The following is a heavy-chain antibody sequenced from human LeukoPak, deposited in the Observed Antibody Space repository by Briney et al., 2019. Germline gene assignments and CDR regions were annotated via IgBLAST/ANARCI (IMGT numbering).Heavy chain of an antibody. CDR3: ARDPRRYFDY. CDR1: GGSFSGYY. Sequence: SETLSLTCAVYGGSFSGYYWSWIRQPPGKGLEWIGSIYYSGTTYYNPSLKSRVTISVDTSKNQFSLKLSSVTAADTAEYYCARDPRRYFDYWGQGTLVTVSS. V-gene: IGHV4-34*01. CDR2: IYYSGTT. J-gene: IGHJ4*02.